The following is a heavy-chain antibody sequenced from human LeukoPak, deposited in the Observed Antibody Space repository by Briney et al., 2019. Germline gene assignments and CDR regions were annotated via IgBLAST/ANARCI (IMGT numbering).Heavy chain of an antibody. V-gene: IGHV1-3*01. D-gene: IGHD5-12*01. CDR1: GYTFTSYA. Sequence: ASVKVSCKASGYTFTSYAMHWVRQAPGQRLEWMGWINAGNGNTKYSQKFQGRVTITRDTSASTAYMELSSLRSEDMAVYYCARGRLGAPDDAFDIWGQGTMVTVSS. CDR2: INAGNGNT. CDR3: ARGRLGAPDDAFDI. J-gene: IGHJ3*02.